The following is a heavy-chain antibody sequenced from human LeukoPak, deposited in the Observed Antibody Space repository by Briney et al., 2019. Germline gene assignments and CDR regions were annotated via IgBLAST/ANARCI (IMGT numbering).Heavy chain of an antibody. CDR3: ARDLHGAFDI. CDR1: GGTFSSYA. Sequence: ASVKVSCKASGGTFSSYAISWVRQAPGQGLEWMGGIIPIFGTANYAQKFQGRVTITADESTSTAYMELSSLRSEDTAVYYCARDLHGAFDIWGQGTMVTVSS. V-gene: IGHV1-69*13. CDR2: IIPIFGTA. J-gene: IGHJ3*02.